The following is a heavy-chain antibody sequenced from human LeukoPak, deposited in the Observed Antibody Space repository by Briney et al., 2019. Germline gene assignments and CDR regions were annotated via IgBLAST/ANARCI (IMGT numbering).Heavy chain of an antibody. D-gene: IGHD4-17*01. Sequence: SVKVSCKASGFTFGTSAVQWVRQARGQRLEWIGWFVVGSDHTNYAQKFQEGVTVTRDMSTSTAYMELSSLRSEDTAVYYCAATLTVTTGSTYYGLDVWGQGTTVTVSS. J-gene: IGHJ6*02. CDR1: GFTFGTSA. V-gene: IGHV1-58*01. CDR3: AATLTVTTGSTYYGLDV. CDR2: FVVGSDHT.